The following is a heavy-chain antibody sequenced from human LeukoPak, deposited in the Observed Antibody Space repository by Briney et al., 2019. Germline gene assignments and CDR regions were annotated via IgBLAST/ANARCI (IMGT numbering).Heavy chain of an antibody. Sequence: SQTLSLTCTVSGGSISSGRYYWSWIRQPAGKGLEWIGRIYYSGITDYNPSLKSRVTISVDTSKNQFSLRLPSVTAADTAVYYCARGLERRLGYFDYWGQGTLVTVPS. J-gene: IGHJ4*02. CDR3: ARGLERRLGYFDY. CDR2: IYYSGIT. D-gene: IGHD1-1*01. CDR1: GGSISSGRYY. V-gene: IGHV4-61*02.